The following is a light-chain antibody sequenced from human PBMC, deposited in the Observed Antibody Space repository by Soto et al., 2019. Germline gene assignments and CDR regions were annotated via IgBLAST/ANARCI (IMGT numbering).Light chain of an antibody. CDR2: GAS. CDR1: QIVTNNY. J-gene: IGKJ3*01. CDR3: QHYGSSPGLFT. V-gene: IGKV3-20*01. Sequence: EIVLTQSPGSLSLSPGERATLSCRASQIVTNNYLAWYQQKPGQAPRLLIYGASSRATGIPDRFSGSGSGTDFTLTISRLEPEDFAVYFCQHYGSSPGLFTFGPGTKVDIK.